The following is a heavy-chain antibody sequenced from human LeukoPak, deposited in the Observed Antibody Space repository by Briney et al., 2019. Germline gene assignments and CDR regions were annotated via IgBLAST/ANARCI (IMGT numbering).Heavy chain of an antibody. D-gene: IGHD3-10*01. CDR2: IIPISGTG. CDR3: ARDFHYSGSGSYYNRAFDI. V-gene: IGHV1-69*13. Sequence: ASVKVSCKASRGTFSNYAISWVRQAPGQGLEWMGGIIPISGTGNYAQKFQGRVTITADESTSTAYMELSSLRSEDTAVYFCARDFHYSGSGSYYNRAFDIWGQGTVVTVSS. CDR1: RGTFSNYA. J-gene: IGHJ3*02.